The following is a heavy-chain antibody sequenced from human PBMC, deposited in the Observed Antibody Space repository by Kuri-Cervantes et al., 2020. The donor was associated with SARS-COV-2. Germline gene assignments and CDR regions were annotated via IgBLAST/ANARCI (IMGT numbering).Heavy chain of an antibody. CDR3: ARDGGYCTLTTCYSYWYFDL. J-gene: IGHJ2*01. D-gene: IGHD2-2*01. V-gene: IGHV3-74*01. CDR1: GFTFSSYW. Sequence: GESLKISCAASGFTFSSYWMHWVRQAPGKGLVWVSRINSDGSSTSYADSVKGRFTISRGNAKNTLYLQMNSLRAEDTAVYYCARDGGYCTLTTCYSYWYFDLWGRGTLVTVSS. CDR2: INSDGSST.